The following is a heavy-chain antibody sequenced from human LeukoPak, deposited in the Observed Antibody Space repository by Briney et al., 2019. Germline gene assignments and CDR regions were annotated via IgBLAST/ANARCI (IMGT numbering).Heavy chain of an antibody. CDR3: ARAGEVAYCGGDCALGDYFDY. V-gene: IGHV1-2*02. J-gene: IGHJ4*02. Sequence: ASVKVSCKASGYTFTGYYMHWVRQAPGQGLEWMGWINPNSGGTNYAQKFQGRVTMTRDTSISRAYMELSRLRSDDTAVYYCARAGEVAYCGGDCALGDYFDYWGQGTLVTVSS. CDR1: GYTFTGYY. D-gene: IGHD2-21*02. CDR2: INPNSGGT.